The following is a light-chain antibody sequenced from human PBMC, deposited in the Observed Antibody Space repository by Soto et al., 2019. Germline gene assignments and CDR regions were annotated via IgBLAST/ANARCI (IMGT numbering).Light chain of an antibody. CDR3: KQYNNWPPLT. J-gene: IGKJ5*01. Sequence: EIVMTQSPATLCVSPGERATLXCRASLSGFGNLDWFQQRTGQAPRLLISGASTRATAIQARLSGSGSGKEFTLTISSLQSEDSAVYYCKQYNNWPPLTFGQGTRLEIK. CDR2: GAS. V-gene: IGKV3-15*01. CDR1: LSGFGN.